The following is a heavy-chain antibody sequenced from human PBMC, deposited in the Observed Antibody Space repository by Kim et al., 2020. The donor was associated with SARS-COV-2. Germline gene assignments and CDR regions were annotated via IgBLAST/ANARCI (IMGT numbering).Heavy chain of an antibody. CDR1: GGSFSGYY. J-gene: IGHJ5*02. V-gene: IGHV4-34*01. CDR2: INHSGRI. CDR3: ARGGSVATGGSVWFDP. Sequence: SETLSLTCAVYGGSFSGYYWSWIRQPPGKGLEWIGEINHSGRINYNPSLKSRVTISVDTSKNQFALKLSSVSAADTAVYYCARGGSVATGGSVWFDPWGQGTLVTVSS. D-gene: IGHD5-12*01.